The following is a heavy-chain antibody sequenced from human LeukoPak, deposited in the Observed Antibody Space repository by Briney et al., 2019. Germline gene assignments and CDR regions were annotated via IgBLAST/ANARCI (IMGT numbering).Heavy chain of an antibody. V-gene: IGHV4-34*01. Sequence: SETLSLTCAVYGGSFSGCYWSWIRQPPGKGLEWIGEINHSGSTNYNPSLKSRVTISVDTSKNQFSLKLSSVTAADTAVYYCARATVVVPAAPPSYYYYGMDVWGQGTTVTVSS. CDR3: ARATVVVPAAPPSYYYYGMDV. CDR2: INHSGST. CDR1: GGSFSGCY. D-gene: IGHD2-2*01. J-gene: IGHJ6*02.